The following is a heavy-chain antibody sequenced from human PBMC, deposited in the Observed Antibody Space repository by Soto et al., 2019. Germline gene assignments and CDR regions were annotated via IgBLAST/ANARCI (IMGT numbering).Heavy chain of an antibody. CDR2: ISGSGTST. V-gene: IGHV3-23*01. D-gene: IGHD6-13*01. Sequence: GGSLRLSCVASGFTFNNYAMNWVRQAPGKGLEWVSAISGSGTSTYYADSVKGRFTISRDISKNTLYLQMNTLRAEDTAVYYCAKAYSTSWYTFDYWGQGTLVTVSS. J-gene: IGHJ4*02. CDR1: GFTFNNYA. CDR3: AKAYSTSWYTFDY.